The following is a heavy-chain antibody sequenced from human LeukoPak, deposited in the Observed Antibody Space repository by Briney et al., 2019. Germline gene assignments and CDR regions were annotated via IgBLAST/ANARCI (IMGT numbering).Heavy chain of an antibody. V-gene: IGHV4-39*07. Sequence: SSETLSLTCTVSGGSISSSSHYWGWIRQPPGKGPEWIASIYYSGNTYYNPSLKSRVAILVDTSKNQFSLKLTSVNVADTAVYCCVRGVRDVASPLYYMDVWGKGTTVTISS. D-gene: IGHD2-15*01. CDR2: IYYSGNT. J-gene: IGHJ6*03. CDR1: GGSISSSSHY. CDR3: VRGVRDVASPLYYMDV.